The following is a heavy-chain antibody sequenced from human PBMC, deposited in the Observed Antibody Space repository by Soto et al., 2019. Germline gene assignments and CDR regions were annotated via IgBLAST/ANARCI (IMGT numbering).Heavy chain of an antibody. Sequence: PGGSLRLSCAASGFTFSSYEMNWLRQAPGKGLEWVSYISSSGSTIYYADSVKGRFTISRDNAKNSLYLQMNSLRAEDTAVYYCAMGADYDSSGYYDDDFDIWGQGTMVTVSS. D-gene: IGHD3-22*01. V-gene: IGHV3-48*03. CDR1: GFTFSSYE. J-gene: IGHJ3*02. CDR3: AMGADYDSSGYYDDDFDI. CDR2: ISSSGSTI.